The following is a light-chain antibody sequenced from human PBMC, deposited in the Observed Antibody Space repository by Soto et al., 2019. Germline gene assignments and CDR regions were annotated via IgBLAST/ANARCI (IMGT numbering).Light chain of an antibody. CDR3: TSYVGSDIWV. V-gene: IGLV2-8*01. J-gene: IGLJ3*02. Sequence: QSVLTQPPSASGSPGQSVTISCTGTSSDVGAYKYVSWYQQYPGKAPKLMIYEVSKRPSGVPDRFSGSKSGNTASLTVSGLQAEADAYYYCTSYVGSDIWVFGGGTKLTVL. CDR2: EVS. CDR1: SSDVGAYKY.